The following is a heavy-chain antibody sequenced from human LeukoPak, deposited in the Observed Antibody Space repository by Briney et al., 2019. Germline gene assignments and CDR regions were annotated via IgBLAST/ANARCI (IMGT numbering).Heavy chain of an antibody. D-gene: IGHD5-18*01. Sequence: PSETLSLTCTVSGDSISSGGYYWSWIRQPPGKGLEWIGYIYHSGPTYYNPSLKSRVTISVDRHKNQFSLKLSSVTAADTAVYYCARRGYTYGYQGYYYYYMDVWDKGTTVTVSS. CDR1: GDSISSGGYY. J-gene: IGHJ6*03. CDR3: ARRGYTYGYQGYYYYYMDV. CDR2: IYHSGPT. V-gene: IGHV4-30-2*01.